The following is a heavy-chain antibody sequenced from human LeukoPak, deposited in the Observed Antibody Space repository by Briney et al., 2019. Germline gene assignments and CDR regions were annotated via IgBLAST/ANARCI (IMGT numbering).Heavy chain of an antibody. D-gene: IGHD1-26*01. Sequence: GGSLTLSCAASGFTFSRYWMTWVRQAPGKGLEWVANIKQDGSEKYYVDSVKGRFTISRDNTKNSLSLQMNSLRAEDTAAYYCARIFLGSTTLPDYWGQGTLVTVPS. CDR3: ARIFLGSTTLPDY. CDR1: GFTFSRYW. J-gene: IGHJ4*02. V-gene: IGHV3-7*05. CDR2: IKQDGSEK.